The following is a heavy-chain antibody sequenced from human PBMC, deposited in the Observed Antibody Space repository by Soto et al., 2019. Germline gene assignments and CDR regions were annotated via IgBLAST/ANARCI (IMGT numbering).Heavy chain of an antibody. D-gene: IGHD1-26*01. Sequence: PSETLSLTCAVSGGSISSGGYSWSWIRQPPGKGLEWIGYIYHSGSTYYNPSLKSRVTISVDRSKNQFSLKLSSVTAADTAVYYCAREVGSRSKLFDYWGQGTLVTVSS. J-gene: IGHJ4*02. CDR1: GGSISSGGYS. CDR2: IYHSGST. V-gene: IGHV4-30-2*01. CDR3: AREVGSRSKLFDY.